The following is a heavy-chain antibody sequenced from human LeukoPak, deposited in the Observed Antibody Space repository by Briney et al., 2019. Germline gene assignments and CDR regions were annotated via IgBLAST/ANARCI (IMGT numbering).Heavy chain of an antibody. Sequence: GGSLRLSCAASGFAFSSYSMNWVRQAPGKGLEWVSSISPSGGSIYYADSVKGRFTISRDNAKNSLYLQMNSLRAEDTAVYYCAKVMPPGRIRFYSYYMDVWGKGTTVTVS. D-gene: IGHD2-15*01. CDR2: ISPSGGSI. CDR1: GFAFSSYS. CDR3: AKVMPPGRIRFYSYYMDV. V-gene: IGHV3-21*01. J-gene: IGHJ6*03.